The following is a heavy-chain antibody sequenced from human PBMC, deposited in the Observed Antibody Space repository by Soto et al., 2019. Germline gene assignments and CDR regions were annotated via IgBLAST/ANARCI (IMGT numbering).Heavy chain of an antibody. CDR1: GFAFDEYV. Sequence: EVQLVQSGGGLVQPGRSLRLSCAATGFAFDEYVMHWVRQAPGKGLEWVGSIGWNGASIDYADSVKGRFTIFRDNAKNSLFLQMNSLTTEDTALYFCAKSRVVPYFDRWGQGTLVTVSS. CDR3: AKSRVVPYFDR. CDR2: IGWNGASI. V-gene: IGHV3-9*01. J-gene: IGHJ4*02. D-gene: IGHD2-2*01.